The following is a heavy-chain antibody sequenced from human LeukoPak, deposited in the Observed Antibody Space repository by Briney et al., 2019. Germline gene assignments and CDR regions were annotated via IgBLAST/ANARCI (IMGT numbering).Heavy chain of an antibody. V-gene: IGHV3-15*01. CDR1: GFTFRNAW. CDR2: IKRKTDGGTT. Sequence: GWSLRLSCAASGFTFRNAWMSWLRQAPGKGLEWVGRIKRKTDGGTTDYGAPVKGRFTSSRDDSKNTLWLQMNSLKTEDTAVYYCTTDLTYCSGGTCYPPGFDYWGQGTLVTVSS. D-gene: IGHD2-15*01. CDR3: TTDLTYCSGGTCYPPGFDY. J-gene: IGHJ4*02.